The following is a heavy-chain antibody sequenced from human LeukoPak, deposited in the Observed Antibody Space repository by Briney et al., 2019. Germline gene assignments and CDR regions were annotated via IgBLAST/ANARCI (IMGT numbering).Heavy chain of an antibody. CDR3: AKDLHYNDGKWEFDP. D-gene: IGHD5-24*01. V-gene: IGHV3-23*01. CDR2: IIGSGAA. J-gene: IGHJ5*02. CDR1: GFIITTYA. Sequence: GGSLRLSCAASGFIITTYAMACVRQAPGKGLEWVAGIIGSGAAFYSDSVKGRFTISKDNSKKMVYLQMNSLRVEDTATYYCAKDLHYNDGKWEFDPWGQGTLVTVSS.